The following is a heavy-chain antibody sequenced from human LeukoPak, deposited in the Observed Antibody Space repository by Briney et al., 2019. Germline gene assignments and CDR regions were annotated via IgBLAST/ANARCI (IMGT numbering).Heavy chain of an antibody. Sequence: GASVKVSCKASGYTFTSYAMHWVRQAPGQRLEWMGWINAGNGNTKYSQKLQGRVTITRDTSASTAYMELSSLRSEDTAVYYCARDIPTTVVRFSFAYWGQGTLVTVSS. CDR1: GYTFTSYA. CDR2: INAGNGNT. J-gene: IGHJ4*02. D-gene: IGHD4-23*01. CDR3: ARDIPTTVVRFSFAY. V-gene: IGHV1-3*01.